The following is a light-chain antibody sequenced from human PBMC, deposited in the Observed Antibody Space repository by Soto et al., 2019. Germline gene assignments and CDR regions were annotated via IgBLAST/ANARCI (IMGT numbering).Light chain of an antibody. J-gene: IGKJ1*01. CDR2: DAS. V-gene: IGKV3-11*01. Sequence: EIVLTQSPATLSLSPGERATLSCRASQSIGLAIAWYQHKPGQAPRLLIFDASQRATGIPARFRGSGSGTDFTLSISSLEPEDFAVYYCQQRTHRPPWTFGQRTKVDIK. CDR1: QSIGLA. CDR3: QQRTHRPPWT.